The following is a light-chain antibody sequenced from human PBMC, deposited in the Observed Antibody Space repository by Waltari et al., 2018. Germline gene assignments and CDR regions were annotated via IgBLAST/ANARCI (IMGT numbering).Light chain of an antibody. V-gene: IGLV2-14*01. CDR3: SSHTSTVPLV. Sequence: QSALTQPASVSGSPGQSVSISCTGTSNDVGGYGYVSWYQQFPGNAPKLMIYEVSYRPSGVSCRFSGSKSGNTASLAISGLQAEDEAVYYCSSHTSTVPLVFGTGTKVTVV. J-gene: IGLJ1*01. CDR2: EVS. CDR1: SNDVGGYGY.